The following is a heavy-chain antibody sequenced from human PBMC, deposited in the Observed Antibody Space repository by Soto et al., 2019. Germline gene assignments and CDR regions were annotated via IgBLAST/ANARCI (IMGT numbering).Heavy chain of an antibody. V-gene: IGHV1-69*01. Sequence: QVQLVQSGAEVKKPGSSVKVSCKASGDTFNNYALSWVRQAPGQGLEWLGWIIPLFTTTNYPQKFQDRVTLTADESTRTFYMELKSLTSQDTAVYFCATAPSGYDSNGYFDYWGQGTLVTVSS. D-gene: IGHD5-12*01. CDR3: ATAPSGYDSNGYFDY. CDR2: IIPLFTTT. J-gene: IGHJ4*02. CDR1: GDTFNNYA.